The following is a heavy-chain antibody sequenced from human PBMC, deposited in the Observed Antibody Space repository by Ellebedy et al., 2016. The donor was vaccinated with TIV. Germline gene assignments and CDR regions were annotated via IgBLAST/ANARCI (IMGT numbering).Heavy chain of an antibody. V-gene: IGHV5-10-1*01. J-gene: IGHJ6*02. Sequence: GESLKISCKGSGYSFTSHWISWVRQMPGKGLEWMGRIDPSDSYTIYSPSFQGHVTISAAKSISTAYLQWSSLKASDTAMYYCAKGTYYGMDVWGQGTTVTVSS. CDR3: AKGTYYGMDV. CDR2: IDPSDSYT. D-gene: IGHD3-10*01. CDR1: GYSFTSHW.